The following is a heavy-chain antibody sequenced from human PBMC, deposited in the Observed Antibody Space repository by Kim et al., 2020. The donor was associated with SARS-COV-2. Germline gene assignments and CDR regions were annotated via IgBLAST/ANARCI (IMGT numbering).Heavy chain of an antibody. CDR1: GASVSNSNYY. Sequence: SETLSLTCTVSGASVSNSNYYWGWIRQPPGQGLEWIAYIFHNGNTNSNPSLRSRVTLSVDTSKNQFSLNVTSVISADTAVYYCARGGVRGTHRYRFDPWGQGTLVTVSS. CDR3: ARGGVRGTHRYRFDP. V-gene: IGHV4-61*01. D-gene: IGHD3-10*01. CDR2: IFHNGNT. J-gene: IGHJ5*02.